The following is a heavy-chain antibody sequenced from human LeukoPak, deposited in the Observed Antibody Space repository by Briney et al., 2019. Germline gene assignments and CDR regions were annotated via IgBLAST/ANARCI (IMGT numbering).Heavy chain of an antibody. CDR1: AYTFTSHY. D-gene: IGHD2-15*01. Sequence: GASVKVSCKASAYTFTSHYIHWMRQAPGQGLEWMGWINPNSGGTNYAQKFQGRVTMTRDTSISTAYMELSRLRSDDTAVYYCAREEVKVVVVAAGNWFDPWGQGTLVTVSS. CDR3: AREEVKVVVVAAGNWFDP. CDR2: INPNSGGT. V-gene: IGHV1-2*02. J-gene: IGHJ5*02.